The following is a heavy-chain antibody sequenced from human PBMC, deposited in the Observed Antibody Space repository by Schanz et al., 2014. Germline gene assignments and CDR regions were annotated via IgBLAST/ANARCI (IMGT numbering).Heavy chain of an antibody. Sequence: QVQVEQSGPEVKKPGASVTVSCQASGYTFSFTSYNVHWVRQAPGQGLEWMGRIIPILGIANYAQKFQGRVTITADRSTSTAYMELSSLRSEDTAVYYCARGYGDSPTDFGGQGTLVTVSS. J-gene: IGHJ4*02. D-gene: IGHD4-17*01. CDR3: ARGYGDSPTDF. CDR1: GYTFSFTSYN. CDR2: IIPILGIA. V-gene: IGHV1-69*09.